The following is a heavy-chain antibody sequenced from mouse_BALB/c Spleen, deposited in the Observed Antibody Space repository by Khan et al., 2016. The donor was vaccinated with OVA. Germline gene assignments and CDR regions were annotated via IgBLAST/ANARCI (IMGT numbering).Heavy chain of an antibody. CDR1: GFSLTSYG. V-gene: IGHV2-6-1*01. Sequence: QVQLKESGPGLVAPSQSLSITCTISGFSLTSYGVHWVRQPPGKGLEWLVAICSAGHSTYNSALKTGLSISTDNSKKQGFLKMSSLQTDDTAMYYCARHGYYDSYGPYFDYWGAGTTVTVSS. CDR2: ICSAGHS. CDR3: ARHGYYDSYGPYFDY. J-gene: IGHJ1*01. D-gene: IGHD3-3*01.